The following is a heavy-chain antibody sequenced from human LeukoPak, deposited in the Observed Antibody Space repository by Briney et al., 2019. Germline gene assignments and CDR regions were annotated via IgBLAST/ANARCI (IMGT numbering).Heavy chain of an antibody. Sequence: SETLSLTCTVSGGSISSGDYYWSWIRQPPGKGLEWIGYIYYSGSTYYNPSLKSRVTISVDTSKNQFSLKLSSVTAADTAVYYCAREDIVVAPAAARHAVWGQGTLVTVSS. D-gene: IGHD2-2*01. CDR2: IYYSGST. CDR1: GGSISSGDYY. V-gene: IGHV4-30-4*01. CDR3: AREDIVVAPAAARHAV. J-gene: IGHJ4*02.